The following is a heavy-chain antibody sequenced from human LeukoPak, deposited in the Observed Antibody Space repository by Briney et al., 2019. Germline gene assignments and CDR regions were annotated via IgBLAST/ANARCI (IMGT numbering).Heavy chain of an antibody. D-gene: IGHD6-19*01. CDR2: INTGNDNT. CDR1: GYTFTTYA. V-gene: IGHV1-3*04. J-gene: IGHJ3*02. CDR3: ARWSGWGAFDI. Sequence: GASVKVSCKASGYTFTTYAIHWVRQAPGESLEWMGWINTGNDNTRYSQKFQGRVTITRDTSASTAYMELSSLRSEDTAVYYCARWSGWGAFDIWGQGTMVTVSS.